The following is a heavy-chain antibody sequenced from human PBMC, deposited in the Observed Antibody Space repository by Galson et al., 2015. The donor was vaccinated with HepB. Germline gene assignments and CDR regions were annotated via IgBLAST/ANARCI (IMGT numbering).Heavy chain of an antibody. Sequence: LRLSCAASGFTFSSFGMYWVRQAPGKGLEWVAVISYDGTNKCYADSVKGRITISRDNSKNALYLQMNSLRAEDTAVYYCAKDKEYYDSSGYPPNYYDYYYMDVWGKGTTVTVSS. D-gene: IGHD3-22*01. V-gene: IGHV3-30*18. CDR1: GFTFSSFG. CDR3: AKDKEYYDSSGYPPNYYDYYYMDV. J-gene: IGHJ6*03. CDR2: ISYDGTNK.